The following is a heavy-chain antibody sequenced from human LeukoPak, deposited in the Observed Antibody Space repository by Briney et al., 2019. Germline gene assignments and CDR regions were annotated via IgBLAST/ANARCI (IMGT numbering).Heavy chain of an antibody. CDR3: ARVWGVTDFYDNRGAFDI. CDR2: IYYSGST. V-gene: IGHV4-59*01. Sequence: NPSETLSLTCTVSGGSISTYYWSWIRQPPGKGLEWIGYIYYSGSTNYNPSLKSRVTISVDTSKNQFSLKLSSVTAADTAVYYCARVWGVTDFYDNRGAFDIWGQGTMVTVSS. CDR1: GGSISTYY. J-gene: IGHJ3*02. D-gene: IGHD3-22*01.